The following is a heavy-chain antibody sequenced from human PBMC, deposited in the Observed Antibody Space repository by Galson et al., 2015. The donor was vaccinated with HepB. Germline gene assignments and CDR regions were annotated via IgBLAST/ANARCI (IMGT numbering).Heavy chain of an antibody. CDR1: GYTFTSYY. D-gene: IGHD3-10*01. J-gene: IGHJ5*02. V-gene: IGHV1-46*01. CDR3: AISMNHFGSGHIPMIRGVHWFDP. Sequence: SVKVSCKASGYTFTSYYIHWVRQAPGQGLEWMGIINPSGGGTTYAQKFQGRVIMTRDTSTSTVYMELSSLRSEDTAVYYCAISMNHFGSGHIPMIRGVHWFDPWGQGTLVTVSS. CDR2: INPSGGGT.